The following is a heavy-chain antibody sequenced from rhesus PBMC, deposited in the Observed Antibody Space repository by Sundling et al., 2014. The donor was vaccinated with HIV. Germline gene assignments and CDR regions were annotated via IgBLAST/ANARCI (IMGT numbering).Heavy chain of an antibody. D-gene: IGHD6-31*01. CDR3: AREGAAGLEADY. CDR1: GASISGYYY. V-gene: IGHV4-73*01. Sequence: QVKLQQWGEGLLKPSETLSLTCAVYGASISGYYYWSWIRQPPGKGLEWIGYIYGNSATTDYNPSLKNRVTISKDTSKNQFSLKLSSVTAADTAVYYCAREGAAGLEADYWGQGVLVTVSS. J-gene: IGHJ4*01. CDR2: IYGNSATT.